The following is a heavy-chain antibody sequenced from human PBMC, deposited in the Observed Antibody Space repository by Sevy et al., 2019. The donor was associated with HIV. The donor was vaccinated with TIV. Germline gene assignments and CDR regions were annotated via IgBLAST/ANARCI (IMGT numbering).Heavy chain of an antibody. V-gene: IGHV3-15*01. Sequence: GGSLRLSCAVSGFTFSNAWMNWVRQAPWTGLQWVGLIKSKIDGETTDYAEPVKGRFTISRDDSKNTVYLQMNSLKTEDTAVYYCATAPGYYDSSPFDYWGPGTLVTVSS. CDR1: GFTFSNAW. J-gene: IGHJ4*02. CDR3: ATAPGYYDSSPFDY. D-gene: IGHD3-22*01. CDR2: IKSKIDGETT.